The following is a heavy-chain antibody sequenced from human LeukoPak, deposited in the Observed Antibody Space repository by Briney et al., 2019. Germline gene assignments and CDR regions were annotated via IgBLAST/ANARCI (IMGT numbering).Heavy chain of an antibody. CDR3: AREYYYDSSGYYGP. CDR2: IYHSGST. J-gene: IGHJ5*02. D-gene: IGHD3-22*01. Sequence: SETLSLTCTVSGYSISSGYYWGWIRQPPGKGLEWIGSIYHSGSTYYNPSLKSRVTISVDTSKNQFSLKLSSVTAADTAVYYCAREYYYDSSGYYGPWGQGTLVTVFS. V-gene: IGHV4-38-2*02. CDR1: GYSISSGYY.